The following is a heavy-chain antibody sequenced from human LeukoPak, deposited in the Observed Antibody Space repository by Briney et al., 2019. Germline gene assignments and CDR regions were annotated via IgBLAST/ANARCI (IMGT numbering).Heavy chain of an antibody. CDR3: ARDFEYPLGSSWYQYYYYGMDV. Sequence: GGSLRLSCAASGFTFSSYAMHWVRQAPGKGLEWVAVISYDGSNKYYADSVKGRFAISRDNSKNTLYLQMNSLRAVDTAVYYCARDFEYPLGSSWYQYYYYGMDVWGQGTTVTVSS. CDR2: ISYDGSNK. J-gene: IGHJ6*02. D-gene: IGHD6-13*01. CDR1: GFTFSSYA. V-gene: IGHV3-30*09.